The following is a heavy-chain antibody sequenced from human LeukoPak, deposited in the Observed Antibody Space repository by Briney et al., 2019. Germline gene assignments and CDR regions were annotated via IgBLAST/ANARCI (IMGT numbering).Heavy chain of an antibody. CDR3: ARQAPITMIVVAMTEDYFDY. D-gene: IGHD3-22*01. Sequence: PSETLSLTCTVSGGSISSSSYYWGWIRQPPGKELEWIGSIYYSGSTYYNPSLKSRVTISVDTSKNQFSLKLSSVTAADTAVYYCARQAPITMIVVAMTEDYFDYWGQGTLVTVPS. J-gene: IGHJ4*02. CDR1: GGSISSSSYY. V-gene: IGHV4-39*01. CDR2: IYYSGST.